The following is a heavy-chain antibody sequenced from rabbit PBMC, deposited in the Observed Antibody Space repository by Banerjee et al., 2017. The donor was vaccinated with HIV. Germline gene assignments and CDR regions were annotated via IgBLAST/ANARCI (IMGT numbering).Heavy chain of an antibody. J-gene: IGHJ6*01. CDR1: GFSFSNGYV. V-gene: IGHV1S45*01. CDR2: INIGSSST. Sequence: QEQLEESGGDLVKPEGSLTLTCTASGFSFSNGYVMCWVRQAPGKGLEWIGYINIGSSSTYYASWAKGRFTISKTSTTVTLQMTSLTAADTATYFCARGIDIGTHLDLWGPGTLVTVS. CDR3: ARGIDIGTHLDL.